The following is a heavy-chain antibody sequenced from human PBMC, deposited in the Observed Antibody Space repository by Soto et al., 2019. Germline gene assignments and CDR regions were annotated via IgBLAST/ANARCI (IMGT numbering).Heavy chain of an antibody. Sequence: QVQLQQWGAGLLKPSETLSLTCAVYGGSFMDYYWSWIRQPPGKGLEWMGESNHSEFTNYDQSLMSRVTISVDKSKNQFALKLSSVTAADATAYYFARGRAPPGSYHRPYCDYWGQGTLVTVSS. CDR3: ARGRAPPGSYHRPYCDY. CDR1: GGSFMDYY. J-gene: IGHJ4*02. CDR2: SNHSEFT. V-gene: IGHV4-34*01. D-gene: IGHD1-26*01.